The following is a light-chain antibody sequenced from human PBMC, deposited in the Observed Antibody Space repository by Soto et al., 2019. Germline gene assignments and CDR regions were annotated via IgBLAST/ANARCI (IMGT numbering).Light chain of an antibody. J-gene: IGKJ2*01. Sequence: EIVMTQSPATLSVSPGERATLSCRASQSVTSGLAWYQQKPGQAPRLLIFDTSSRATGIPARFSGSGSGTEFTLTISSLQSEDFAVYYCQLYDTSPFTFGQGTKLEIK. V-gene: IGKV3-15*01. CDR2: DTS. CDR1: QSVTSG. CDR3: QLYDTSPFT.